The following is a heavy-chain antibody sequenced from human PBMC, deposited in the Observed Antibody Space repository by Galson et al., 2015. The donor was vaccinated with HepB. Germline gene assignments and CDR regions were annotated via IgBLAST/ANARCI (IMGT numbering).Heavy chain of an antibody. Sequence: SVKVSCKASGGTFSNYAINWVRQAPGQGLEWMGGIIPIFNTANYAQEFQGRVTIAADESTNTAYMELSSLRSEDTAVYYCARNYYDSSAYYSPDYWGQGTLVTVSS. CDR2: IIPIFNTA. V-gene: IGHV1-69*13. D-gene: IGHD3-22*01. CDR3: ARNYYDSSAYYSPDY. J-gene: IGHJ4*02. CDR1: GGTFSNYA.